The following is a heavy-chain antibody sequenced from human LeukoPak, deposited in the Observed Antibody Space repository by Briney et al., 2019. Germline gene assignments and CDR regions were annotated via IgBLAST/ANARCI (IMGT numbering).Heavy chain of an antibody. V-gene: IGHV3-30*02. CDR2: IRHDGSSQ. CDR1: GFTFSTAG. J-gene: IGHJ4*02. D-gene: IGHD1-26*01. CDR3: AKYSAQ. Sequence: GGSLRLSCAASGFTFSTAGMHWVRQAPGKGLEWVAFIRHDGSSQYYGDSVKGRFIISRDNSKNTLFLHMNNLRVEDTAIYYCAKYSAQWGPGTLVTVSS.